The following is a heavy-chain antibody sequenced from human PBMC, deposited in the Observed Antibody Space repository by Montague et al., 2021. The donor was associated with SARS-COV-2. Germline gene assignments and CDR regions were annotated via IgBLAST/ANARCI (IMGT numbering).Heavy chain of an antibody. CDR3: SRAQTVSEWIWDGMDV. V-gene: IGHV4-34*01. J-gene: IGHJ6*02. Sequence: SETLSLTCAVSGGSFSPYYWSWIRQSPGKGLEWIGNIDHSGNTNYNPSLKIRVSISIDTSSSQFSLSLTSVTAAAAAVYYCSRAQTVSEWIWDGMDVWGQGTPVTVSS. D-gene: IGHD3-3*01. CDR2: IDHSGNT. CDR1: GGSFSPYY.